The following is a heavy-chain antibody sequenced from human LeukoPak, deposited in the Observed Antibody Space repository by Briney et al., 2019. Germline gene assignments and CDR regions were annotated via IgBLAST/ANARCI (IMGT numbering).Heavy chain of an antibody. CDR3: ARERDDYYFDY. J-gene: IGHJ4*02. D-gene: IGHD3-3*01. Sequence: GGSLRLSCAASGFTFSGYEMNWVRQAPGKGLEWVSYISRSGTTISYADSVRGRLTISRDNAKNSLYLQMNSLRAEDTAVYYCARERDDYYFDYWGQGTLVTVSS. V-gene: IGHV3-48*03. CDR2: ISRSGTTI. CDR1: GFTFSGYE.